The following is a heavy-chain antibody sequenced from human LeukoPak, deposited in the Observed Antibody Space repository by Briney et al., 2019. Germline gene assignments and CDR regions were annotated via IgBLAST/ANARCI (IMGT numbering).Heavy chain of an antibody. Sequence: SETLSLTCTVSGASLNSYYWSWNRQPAGKGLEWIARIYSGGSTNYNPSLKSRVTLSVDTSKNQFSLRLSSLTVADTAVYYCAREGRYGDYEGYWGQGTLVTVSS. V-gene: IGHV4-4*07. CDR2: IYSGGST. CDR3: AREGRYGDYEGY. CDR1: GASLNSYY. D-gene: IGHD4-17*01. J-gene: IGHJ4*02.